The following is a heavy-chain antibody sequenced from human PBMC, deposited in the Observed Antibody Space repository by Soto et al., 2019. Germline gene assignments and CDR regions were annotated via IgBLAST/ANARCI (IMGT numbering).Heavy chain of an antibody. V-gene: IGHV1-3*01. Sequence: ASVKVSCKASGYTFTSYAMNWVRQAPGQRLEWMGWINAGNGNTKYSQKFQGRVTITRDTSASTAYMELSSLRSEDTAVYYCARGGLLYCSGGSCYAFYYYGMDVWGQGTTVTVSS. CDR3: ARGGLLYCSGGSCYAFYYYGMDV. D-gene: IGHD2-15*01. J-gene: IGHJ6*02. CDR1: GYTFTSYA. CDR2: INAGNGNT.